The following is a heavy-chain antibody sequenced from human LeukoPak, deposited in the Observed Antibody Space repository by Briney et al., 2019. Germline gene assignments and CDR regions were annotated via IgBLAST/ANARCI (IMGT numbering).Heavy chain of an antibody. D-gene: IGHD3-16*02. CDR3: ARGMITFGGVIVGAFDI. CDR2: IYYSGNT. Sequence: PSETLSLTCTVSGGSFSSYYWSWIRQHPGKGLEWIGYIYYSGNTYYNPSLKSRVTISVDTSKNQFSLKLSSVTAADTAVYYCARGMITFGGVIVGAFDIWGQGTMVTVSS. J-gene: IGHJ3*02. CDR1: GGSFSSYY. V-gene: IGHV4-59*06.